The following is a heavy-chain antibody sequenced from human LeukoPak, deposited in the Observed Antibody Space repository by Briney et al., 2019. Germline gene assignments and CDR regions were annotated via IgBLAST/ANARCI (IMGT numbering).Heavy chain of an antibody. CDR1: GFTFSSYA. V-gene: IGHV3-23*01. D-gene: IGHD6-13*01. CDR3: AKPRWGSSSLDY. CDR2: ISGSGGST. J-gene: IGHJ4*02. Sequence: GSLRLSCAASGFTFSSYAMSWVRQAPGKGLEWVAAISGSGGSTYYAESVKGRFTISTDNCNNTLYLQMNSLRAEDKAVYYSAKPRWGSSSLDYWGQGTLVTVSS.